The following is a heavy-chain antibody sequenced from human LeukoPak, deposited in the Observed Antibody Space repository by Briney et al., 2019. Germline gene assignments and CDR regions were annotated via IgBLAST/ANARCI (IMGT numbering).Heavy chain of an antibody. D-gene: IGHD4-17*01. J-gene: IGHJ3*02. CDR2: IQYNGNNK. CDR3: ARDREDYGDYGAFDI. CDR1: GFTFNNFG. V-gene: IGHV3-30*02. Sequence: GGSLRLSCAASGFTFNNFGMHWVRQAPGKGLEWVTFIQYNGNNKYYADSVKGRFTISRDNSKNTLYLQMNSLRAEDTAVYYCARDREDYGDYGAFDIWGQGTMVTVSS.